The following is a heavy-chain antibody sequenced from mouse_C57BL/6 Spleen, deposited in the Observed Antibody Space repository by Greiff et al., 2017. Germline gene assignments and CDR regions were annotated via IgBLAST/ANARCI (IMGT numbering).Heavy chain of an antibody. Sequence: QVQLKEPGAELVKPGASVKLSCKASGYTFTSYWMHWVKQRPGRGLEWIGRIDPNSGGTKYNEKFKSKATLTVDKPSSTAYMQLSSLTSEDSAVYYCARDYYGSSYEWFAYWGQGTLVTVSA. CDR3: ARDYYGSSYEWFAY. D-gene: IGHD1-1*01. V-gene: IGHV1-72*01. J-gene: IGHJ3*01. CDR1: GYTFTSYW. CDR2: IDPNSGGT.